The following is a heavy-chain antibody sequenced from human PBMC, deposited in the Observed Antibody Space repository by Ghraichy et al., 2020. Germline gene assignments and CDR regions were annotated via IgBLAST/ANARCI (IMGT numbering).Heavy chain of an antibody. V-gene: IGHV1-18*04. J-gene: IGHJ6*02. Sequence: ASVKVSCKASGYTFTSYGISWVRQAPGQGLEWMGWISAYNGNTNYAQKLQGRVTMTTDTSTSTAYMELRSLRSDDTAVYYCARGGYDFWSGYYPAYYYYGMDVWGQGTTVTVSS. CDR1: GYTFTSYG. CDR3: ARGGYDFWSGYYPAYYYYGMDV. D-gene: IGHD3-3*01. CDR2: ISAYNGNT.